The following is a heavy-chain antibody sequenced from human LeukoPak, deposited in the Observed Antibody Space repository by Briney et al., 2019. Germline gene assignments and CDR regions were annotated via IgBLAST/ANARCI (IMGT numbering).Heavy chain of an antibody. J-gene: IGHJ5*02. CDR2: ISAYNGNT. V-gene: IGHV1-18*01. CDR1: GYTFTSYG. Sequence: ASVKVSCKASGYTFTSYGISWVRQAPGQGLEWMGWISAYNGNTNYAQKLQGRVTLTRDMSTSTDYLKLSSLRSEDTAVYYCARDNSVRDEAWWFNPWGQGTLVTVSS. CDR3: ARDNSVRDEAWWFNP. D-gene: IGHD5-24*01.